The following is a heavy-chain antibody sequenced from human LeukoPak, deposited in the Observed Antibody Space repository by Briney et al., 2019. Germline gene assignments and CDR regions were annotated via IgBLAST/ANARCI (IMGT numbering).Heavy chain of an antibody. J-gene: IGHJ4*02. CDR3: ARVARPLIDY. V-gene: IGHV3-21*05. CDR2: ISSSSSYI. D-gene: IGHD6-6*01. CDR1: GFTFSSYE. Sequence: GGSLRLSCVASGFTFSSYEMNWVRQAPGKGLEWVSYISSSSSYIYYADSVKGRFTISRDNAKNSLYLQMNSLRAEDTAVYYCARVARPLIDYWGQGTLVTVSS.